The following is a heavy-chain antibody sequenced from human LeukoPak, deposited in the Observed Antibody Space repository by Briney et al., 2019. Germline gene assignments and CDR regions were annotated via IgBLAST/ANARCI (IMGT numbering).Heavy chain of an antibody. CDR3: ARRPQRGAARLSNYYYYMDV. CDR2: IYHSGST. V-gene: IGHV4-4*02. Sequence: SETLSLTCAVSGGSISSSNWWSWVRQPPGKGLEWIGEIYHSGSTNYNPSLKSRVTVSVDKSKNQFSLKLSSVTAADTAVYYCARRPQRGAARLSNYYYYMDVWGKGTTVTVSS. J-gene: IGHJ6*03. CDR1: GGSISSSNW. D-gene: IGHD6-6*01.